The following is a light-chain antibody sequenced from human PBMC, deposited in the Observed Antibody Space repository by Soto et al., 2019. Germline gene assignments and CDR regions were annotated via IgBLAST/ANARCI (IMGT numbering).Light chain of an antibody. V-gene: IGKV1-39*01. CDR3: QQSYSTQYT. Sequence: DIQMTQSPTSLYASLGDRVSITCRASRSVRSYLNWYQQKPGKAPRLLIYGASRSQSGVPARFSGSGSGTDFTLIISNLQPEDFATYYCQQSYSTQYTFGQGTRLESK. J-gene: IGKJ2*01. CDR2: GAS. CDR1: RSVRSY.